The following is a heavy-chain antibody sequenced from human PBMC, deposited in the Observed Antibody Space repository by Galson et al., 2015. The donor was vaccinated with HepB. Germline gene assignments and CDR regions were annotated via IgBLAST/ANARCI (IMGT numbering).Heavy chain of an antibody. Sequence: SLRLSCAASGFTFSNAWMNWVRQAPGKGLEWVGRIKSKTDGGTTDYAAPVKGRFTISRDDSKNTLYLQMNSLKTEDTAVYYCTTEVVYDIRDWLYDYWYFDLWGRGTLVTVSS. CDR3: TTEVVYDIRDWLYDYWYFDL. J-gene: IGHJ2*01. D-gene: IGHD3-9*01. CDR1: GFTFSNAW. CDR2: IKSKTDGGTT. V-gene: IGHV3-15*07.